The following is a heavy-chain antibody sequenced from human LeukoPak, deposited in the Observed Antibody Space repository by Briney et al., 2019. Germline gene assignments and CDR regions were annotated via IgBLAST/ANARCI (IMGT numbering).Heavy chain of an antibody. CDR1: GCPISSYY. CDR3: ARASIAVAGTGFDY. Sequence: SETLSLTCTVSGCPISSYYWSWIRQPPGKGLEWIGYIYYSGSTNYNPSLKSRVTISVDTSKNQFSLKLSSVTAADTAVYYCARASIAVAGTGFDYWGQGTLVTVSS. CDR2: IYYSGST. V-gene: IGHV4-59*01. D-gene: IGHD6-19*01. J-gene: IGHJ4*02.